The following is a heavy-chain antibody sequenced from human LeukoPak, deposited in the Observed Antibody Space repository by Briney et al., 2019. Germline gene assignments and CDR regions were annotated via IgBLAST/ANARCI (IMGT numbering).Heavy chain of an antibody. Sequence: PSETLSLTCTVSGGSISSSSYYWGWIRQPPGKGLEWIGGIYYSGSTYYNPSLKSRVTISVDTSKNQFSLKLSSVTAADTAVYYCARVAGSGYYLLFDYWGQGTLVTVSS. D-gene: IGHD3-22*01. V-gene: IGHV4-39*07. J-gene: IGHJ4*02. CDR2: IYYSGST. CDR1: GGSISSSSYY. CDR3: ARVAGSGYYLLFDY.